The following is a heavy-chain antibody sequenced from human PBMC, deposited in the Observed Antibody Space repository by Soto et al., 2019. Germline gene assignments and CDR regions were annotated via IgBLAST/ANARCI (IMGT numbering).Heavy chain of an antibody. J-gene: IGHJ4*02. D-gene: IGHD1-1*01. CDR2: VLPFLDIT. V-gene: IGHV1-69*02. CDR1: GDTFSIYT. Sequence: QVQLVQSGSEVKKPGSSVRVSCKTSGDTFSIYTISWLRQAPGQGLEWVGRVLPFLDITTYSQRVQGRVTITGDSSTTPADMELSSLRSEDTAVYYCASYRDNRNWPNFDSWGQGTLGTVSS. CDR3: ASYRDNRNWPNFDS.